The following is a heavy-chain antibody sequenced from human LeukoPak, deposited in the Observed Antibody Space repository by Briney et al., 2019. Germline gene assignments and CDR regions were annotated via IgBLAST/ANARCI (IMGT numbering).Heavy chain of an antibody. D-gene: IGHD6-13*01. CDR2: IYYSGST. CDR1: GGSISSSSYY. CDR3: AKGHSSSWPYYYYYMDA. V-gene: IGHV4-39*07. Sequence: SETLSLTCTVSGGSISSSSYYWGWIRQPPGKGLEWIGSIYYSGSTYYNPSLKSRVTISVDTSKNQFSLKLSSVTAADTAVYYCAKGHSSSWPYYYYYMDAWGKGTTVTISS. J-gene: IGHJ6*03.